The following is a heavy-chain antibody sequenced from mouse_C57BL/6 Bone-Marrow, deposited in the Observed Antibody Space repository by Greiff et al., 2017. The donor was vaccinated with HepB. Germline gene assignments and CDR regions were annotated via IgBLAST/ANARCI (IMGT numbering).Heavy chain of an antibody. CDR3: ARMDYYGSRGYWYFDV. CDR1: GFSLTSYG. J-gene: IGHJ1*03. D-gene: IGHD1-1*01. CDR2: IWSGGST. Sequence: QVQLQQSGPGLVQPSQSLSITCTVSGFSLTSYGVHWVRQSPGKGLEWLGVIWSGGSTDYNAAFISRLSISKDNSKSQVFFKMNSLQADDTAIYYCARMDYYGSRGYWYFDVWGTGTTVTVSS. V-gene: IGHV2-2*01.